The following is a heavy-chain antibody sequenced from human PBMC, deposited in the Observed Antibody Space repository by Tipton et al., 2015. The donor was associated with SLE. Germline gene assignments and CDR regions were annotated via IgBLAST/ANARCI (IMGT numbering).Heavy chain of an antibody. CDR2: VYTGGGSG. J-gene: IGHJ3*01. V-gene: IGHV3-23*03. CDR3: VKDTGASPRAGTFDA. D-gene: IGHD1-14*01. CDR1: GFTFSYYA. Sequence: SLRLSCAASGFTFSYYALSWVRQAPGKGLEWVPIVYTGGGSGLYADSVKGRFTISRDDSKHTLYLQMNSLRADDTATYYCVKDTGASPRAGTFDAWGQGTIVIVSS.